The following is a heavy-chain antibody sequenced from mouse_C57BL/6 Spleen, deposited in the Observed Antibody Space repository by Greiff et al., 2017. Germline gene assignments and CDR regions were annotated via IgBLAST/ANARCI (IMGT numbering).Heavy chain of an antibody. CDR3: ARGGDGNYVGAMAY. CDR1: GYTFTGYW. V-gene: IGHV1-9*01. D-gene: IGHD2-1*01. CDR2: ILTGSGST. J-gene: IGHJ4*01. Sequence: QVQLKQSGAELMKPGASVKLSCKATGYTFTGYWIEWVKQRPGHGLEWIGEILTGSGSTNYNEKFKGKATFTADTSSTTAYIQLSSLTTEDSAIYYCARGGDGNYVGAMAYWGQGTSVTVSS.